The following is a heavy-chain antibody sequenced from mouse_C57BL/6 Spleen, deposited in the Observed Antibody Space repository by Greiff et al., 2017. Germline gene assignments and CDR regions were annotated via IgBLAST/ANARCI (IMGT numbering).Heavy chain of an antibody. CDR1: GYTFTDYE. CDR3: TRIKSTMVTTVFDY. V-gene: IGHV1-15*01. D-gene: IGHD2-2*01. CDR2: IDPETGGT. Sequence: VQLQQSGAELVRPGASVTLSCKASGYTFTDYEMHWVKQTPVHGLEWIGAIDPETGGTAYNQKFKGQAILTADKSSSTAYMELRSLTSEDSAVYYCTRIKSTMVTTVFDYWGQGTTLTVSS. J-gene: IGHJ2*01.